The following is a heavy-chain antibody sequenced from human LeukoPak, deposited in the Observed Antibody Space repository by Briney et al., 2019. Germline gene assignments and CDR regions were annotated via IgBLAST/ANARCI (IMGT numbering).Heavy chain of an antibody. CDR3: AMAPRSVGGYGNGWYQFDS. CDR1: GFTFDDYA. J-gene: IGHJ4*02. V-gene: IGHV3-9*01. CDR2: ISWNSGSI. Sequence: GGSLRLSCAASGFTFDDYAMHWVRQAPGKGLEWVSGISWNSGSIAYADSVKGRFTISRDNAKNSLYLRMRSLRVEDTALYYCAMAPRSVGGYGNGWYQFDSWGQGTLVTVSS. D-gene: IGHD6-13*01.